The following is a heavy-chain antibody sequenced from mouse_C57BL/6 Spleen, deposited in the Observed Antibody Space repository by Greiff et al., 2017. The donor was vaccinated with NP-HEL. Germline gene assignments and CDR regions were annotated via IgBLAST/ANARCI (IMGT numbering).Heavy chain of an antibody. D-gene: IGHD2-12*01. Sequence: VQLQQSGAELVRPGASVKLSCTASGFNIKDDYMHWVKQRPEQGLEWIGWIDPENGDTEYASKFQGKATITADTSSNTAYLQLSSLTSEDTAVYYCTLRGVYAMDYWGQGTSVTVSS. CDR1: GFNIKDDY. J-gene: IGHJ4*01. CDR2: IDPENGDT. V-gene: IGHV14-4*01. CDR3: TLRGVYAMDY.